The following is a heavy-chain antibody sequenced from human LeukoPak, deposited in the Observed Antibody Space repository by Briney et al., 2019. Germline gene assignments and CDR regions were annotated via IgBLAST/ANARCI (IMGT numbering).Heavy chain of an antibody. CDR2: IYPGASDT. CDR3: ATTRGDYGDYDAYFDY. Sequence: GESLKISCKGSGYSFTSYWIGWVRQMPGKGLEWMGIIYPGASDTRYSPSFQGQVTISADKSISTAYLQWSSLKASDTAMYYCATTRGDYGDYDAYFDYWGQGTLVTVSS. J-gene: IGHJ4*02. D-gene: IGHD4-17*01. V-gene: IGHV5-51*01. CDR1: GYSFTSYW.